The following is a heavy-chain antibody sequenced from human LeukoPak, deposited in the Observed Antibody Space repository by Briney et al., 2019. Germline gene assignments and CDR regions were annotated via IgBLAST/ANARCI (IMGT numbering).Heavy chain of an antibody. V-gene: IGHV3-23*01. CDR3: ARDSGAAAPGYYFDY. CDR2: ISGSGGST. J-gene: IGHJ4*02. CDR1: GFTFSSYW. D-gene: IGHD6-13*01. Sequence: PGGSLRLSCAASGFTFSSYWMSWVRQAPGKGLEWVSAISGSGGSTYYADSVKGRFTISRDNSKNTLYLQMNSLRAEDTAVYYCARDSGAAAPGYYFDYWGQGTLVTVSS.